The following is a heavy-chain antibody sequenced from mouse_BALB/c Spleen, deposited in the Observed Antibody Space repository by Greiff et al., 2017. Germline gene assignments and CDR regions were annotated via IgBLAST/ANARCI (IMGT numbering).Heavy chain of an antibody. V-gene: IGHV3-6*02. Sequence: EVQLVESGPGLVKPSQSLSLTCSVTGYSITSSYYWNWIRQFPGNKLEWMGYISYDGSNNYNPSLKNRISITRDTSKNQFFLKLNSVTTEDTATYYCARDQDGNYVGFAYWGQGTLVTVSA. CDR2: ISYDGSN. D-gene: IGHD2-1*01. CDR1: GYSITSSYY. J-gene: IGHJ3*01. CDR3: ARDQDGNYVGFAY.